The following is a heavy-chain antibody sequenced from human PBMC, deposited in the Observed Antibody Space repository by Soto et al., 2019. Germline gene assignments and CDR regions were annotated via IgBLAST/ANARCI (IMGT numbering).Heavy chain of an antibody. J-gene: IGHJ4*02. CDR3: AKCIGSYSGSYYYFDY. CDR1: GFTFSSQA. D-gene: IGHD1-26*01. CDR2: ISGSGGST. V-gene: IGHV3-23*01. Sequence: GSPRPLCSASGFTFSSQAISWVRQGPGKGLEWVSAISGSGGSTYYADSVKGRFTISRDNSKNTLYLQMNSLRAEDTAVYYCAKCIGSYSGSYYYFDYWGQGTLVTVSS.